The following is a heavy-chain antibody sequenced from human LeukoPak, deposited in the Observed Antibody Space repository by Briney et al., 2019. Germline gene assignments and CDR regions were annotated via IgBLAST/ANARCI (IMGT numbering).Heavy chain of an antibody. CDR3: AKDVWGDIVQWWAFDI. D-gene: IGHD2-8*01. V-gene: IGHV3-23*01. CDR2: ISSRSSTI. J-gene: IGHJ3*02. Sequence: GGSLRFSCAASGFTFSTHDLNWVRQAPGKGLEWVSFISSRSSTIYYADPVKGRFTISRDNSKNTLYLQMNSLRAEDTAVYYCAKDVWGDIVQWWAFDIWGQGTMVTVSS. CDR1: GFTFSTHD.